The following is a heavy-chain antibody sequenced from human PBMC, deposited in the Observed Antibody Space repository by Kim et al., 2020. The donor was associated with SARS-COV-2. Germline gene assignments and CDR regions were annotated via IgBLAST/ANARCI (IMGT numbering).Heavy chain of an antibody. CDR1: GYTFTGYY. J-gene: IGHJ4*02. CDR2: INPNSGGT. V-gene: IGHV1-2*06. D-gene: IGHD3-3*01. Sequence: ASVKVSCKASGYTFTGYYMHWVRQAPGQGLEWMGRINPNSGGTNYAQKFQGRVTMTRDTSISTAYMELSRLRSDDTAVYYCARERITIFGASPSNDYWGQGTLVTVSS. CDR3: ARERITIFGASPSNDY.